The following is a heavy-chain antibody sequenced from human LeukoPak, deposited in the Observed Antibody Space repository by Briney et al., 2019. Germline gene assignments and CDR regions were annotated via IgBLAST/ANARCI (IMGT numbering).Heavy chain of an antibody. CDR3: ARISSSNWYNERGAFDV. CDR1: PGSISSYY. V-gene: IGHV4-59*01. J-gene: IGHJ3*01. Sequence: SETLSLTCTVSPGSISSYYWSWIRQPPGKGLEWIGYIYYSGSTNYNPSLKSRVTISVDTSKNQFSLKLSSVTAADTAVYYCARISSSNWYNERGAFDVWGQGTMVTVSS. D-gene: IGHD6-13*01. CDR2: IYYSGST.